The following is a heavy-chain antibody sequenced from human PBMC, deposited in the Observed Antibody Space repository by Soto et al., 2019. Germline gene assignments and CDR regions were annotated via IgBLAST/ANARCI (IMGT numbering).Heavy chain of an antibody. V-gene: IGHV4-39*01. D-gene: IGHD5-12*01. CDR2: IYYSGST. J-gene: IGHJ4*02. CDR3: ARHRKDGYNFEIGY. CDR1: GGSISSSSYY. Sequence: TSETLSLTCTVSGGSISSSSYYWGWIRQPPGKGLEWIGSIYYSGSTYYNPSLKSRVTISVDTSKNQFSLKLSSVTAADTAVYYCARHRKDGYNFEIGYWGQGTLVTVSS.